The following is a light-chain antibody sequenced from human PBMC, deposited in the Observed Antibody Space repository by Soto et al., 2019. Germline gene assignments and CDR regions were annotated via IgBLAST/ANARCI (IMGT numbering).Light chain of an antibody. Sequence: NQMTQSPSSLSASVGDRVTITCRASQSISSYLNWYQQKPGKAPKLLIYAASSLQSGVPSRFSGSGSGTDFTLTISSLQPEDFATYYCQRSYSTPWTFGQGTKVDIK. CDR3: QRSYSTPWT. J-gene: IGKJ1*01. V-gene: IGKV1-39*01. CDR1: QSISSY. CDR2: AAS.